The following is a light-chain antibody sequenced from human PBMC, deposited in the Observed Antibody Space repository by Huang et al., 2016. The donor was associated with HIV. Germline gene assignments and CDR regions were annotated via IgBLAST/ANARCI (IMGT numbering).Light chain of an antibody. J-gene: IGKJ1*01. CDR1: QDIGKY. Sequence: DIQLTQSPSSLSVSVGDRVTITCQASQDIGKYLNWYQKKPGQVPKLLMFDASNLEMGNPFTLSGRGSGTDFTFTITHQQPEDIGTYYWQHYDSLPPWTFGQGTRVPI. CDR2: DAS. V-gene: IGKV1-33*01. CDR3: QHYDSLPPWT.